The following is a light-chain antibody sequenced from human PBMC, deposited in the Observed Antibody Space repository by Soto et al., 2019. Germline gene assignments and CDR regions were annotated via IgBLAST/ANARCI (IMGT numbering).Light chain of an antibody. J-gene: IGKJ1*01. CDR2: DAS. V-gene: IGKV3-11*01. CDR3: QQRINGSGT. CDR1: QSVSRY. Sequence: TVLPKTPTTLSLSPGERATLSCRVRQSVSRYLAWSQQKPGQAPRPLIYDASSRATGIPARFRGSGSGTDFTLTIGSLEPEDCAVFDAQQRINGSGTFAQVTMVDIK.